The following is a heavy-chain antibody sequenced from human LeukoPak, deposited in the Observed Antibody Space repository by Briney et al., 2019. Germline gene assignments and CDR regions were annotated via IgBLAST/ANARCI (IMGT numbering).Heavy chain of an antibody. CDR3: ARVTDGLLGRFDY. CDR2: IKQDGSEK. D-gene: IGHD5-24*01. Sequence: GESLRLSCAASGFTFSSYWMSWVRQAPGKGLEWVANIKQDGSEKYYVDSVKGRFTISRDNAENSLYLQMNSLRAEDTAVYYCARVTDGLLGRFDYWGQGTLVTVSS. CDR1: GFTFSSYW. V-gene: IGHV3-7*05. J-gene: IGHJ4*02.